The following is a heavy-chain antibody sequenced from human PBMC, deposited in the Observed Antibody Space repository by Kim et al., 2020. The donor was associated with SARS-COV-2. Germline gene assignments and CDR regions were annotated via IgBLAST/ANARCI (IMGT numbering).Heavy chain of an antibody. D-gene: IGHD3-22*01. J-gene: IGHJ4*02. CDR2: IYYSGST. V-gene: IGHV4-30-4*01. CDR1: GGSISSGDYY. Sequence: SETLSLTCTVSGGSISSGDYYWSWIRQPPGKGLEWIGYIYYSGSTYYNPSLKSRVTISVDTSKNQFSLKLSSVTAADTAVFYCARGLYDSSGYYFKHFDYWGQGTLVTVSS. CDR3: ARGLYDSSGYYFKHFDY.